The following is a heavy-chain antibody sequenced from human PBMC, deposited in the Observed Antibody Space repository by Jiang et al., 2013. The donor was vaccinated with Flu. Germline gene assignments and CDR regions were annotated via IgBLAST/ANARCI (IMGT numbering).Heavy chain of an antibody. D-gene: IGHD6-19*01. V-gene: IGHV3-43*01. CDR3: AKGGRGSRWYEGLSL. J-gene: IGHJ4*02. CDR2: ISWNSAYT. CDR1: GITFHDYT. Sequence: RLSCAASGITFHDYTMHWVRQVPGKGLEWVSLISWNSAYTYYADSVKGRFTISRDNSKDSLYLQMNSLTTEDTALYYCAKGGRGSRWYEGLSLWGQGTLVTVSS.